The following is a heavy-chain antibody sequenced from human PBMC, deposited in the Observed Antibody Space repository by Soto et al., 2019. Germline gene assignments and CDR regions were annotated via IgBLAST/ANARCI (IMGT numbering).Heavy chain of an antibody. CDR2: IYYSGST. D-gene: IGHD2-2*02. CDR3: ARHVLVPAAIGGMDV. Sequence: SETLSLTCTVSGGSISSSSYYWGWIRQPPGKGLEWIGSIYYSGSTYYNPSLKSRVTISIDTSKDQFSLKVSSVTAADTAVYYCARHVLVPAAIGGMDVWGQGTTVT. J-gene: IGHJ6*02. V-gene: IGHV4-39*01. CDR1: GGSISSSSYY.